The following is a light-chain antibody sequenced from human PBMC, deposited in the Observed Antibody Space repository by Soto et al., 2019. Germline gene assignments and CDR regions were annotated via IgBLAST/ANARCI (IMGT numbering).Light chain of an antibody. Sequence: QSALTQPASVSGSPGQSITISCTGTSSDVGGYNYVSWYQQHPGKAPKLMIYEVSNRPSGVSNRFSGSKSGNTASLTISGLQAEDEADYYCSSYTSSSTLAFGGATKLTVL. CDR1: SSDVGGYNY. CDR2: EVS. CDR3: SSYTSSSTLA. J-gene: IGLJ2*01. V-gene: IGLV2-14*01.